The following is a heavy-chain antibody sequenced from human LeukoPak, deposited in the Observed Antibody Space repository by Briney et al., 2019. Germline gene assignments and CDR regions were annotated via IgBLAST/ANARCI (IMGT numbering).Heavy chain of an antibody. J-gene: IGHJ4*02. CDR1: GYTFTGYY. D-gene: IGHD3-10*01. CDR3: ARGRPYGSRSDFFDY. CDR2: INPNSGGT. Sequence: ASVKVSCKASGYTFTGYYMHWVRQAPGQGLEWMGWINPNSGGTNYAQKFQGWVTMIRDTSISTAYMELSRLRSDDTAVYYCARGRPYGSRSDFFDYWGQGTLVTVSA. V-gene: IGHV1-2*04.